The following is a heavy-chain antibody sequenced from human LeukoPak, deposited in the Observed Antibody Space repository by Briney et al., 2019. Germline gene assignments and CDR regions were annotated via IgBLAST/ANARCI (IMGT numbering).Heavy chain of an antibody. Sequence: GGSLRLSCAASGFTFSSHWMSWVRQAPGKGLEWVANIKQDGSEKYYVDSVKGRFTISRDNAKNSLYLQMNSLRAEDTAVYYCARDLVHNYDYVWGSYRTDLFDYWGQRTLVTVSS. J-gene: IGHJ4*02. CDR2: IKQDGSEK. V-gene: IGHV3-7*03. CDR1: GFTFSSHW. D-gene: IGHD3-16*02. CDR3: ARDLVHNYDYVWGSYRTDLFDY.